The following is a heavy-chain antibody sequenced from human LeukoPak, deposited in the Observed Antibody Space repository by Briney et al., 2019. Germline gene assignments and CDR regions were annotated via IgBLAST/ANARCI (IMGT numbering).Heavy chain of an antibody. CDR2: IYTSGST. CDR1: GGSISSGSYY. Sequence: PSQTLSLTCTVSGGSISSGSYYWSWIRQPAGKGLEWIGRIYTSGSTNYNPSLKSRVTISVDTSKNQFSLKLSSVTAADTAVYYCARGVPERTVGARDWFDPWGQGTLVTVSS. D-gene: IGHD1-26*01. V-gene: IGHV4-61*02. CDR3: ARGVPERTVGARDWFDP. J-gene: IGHJ5*02.